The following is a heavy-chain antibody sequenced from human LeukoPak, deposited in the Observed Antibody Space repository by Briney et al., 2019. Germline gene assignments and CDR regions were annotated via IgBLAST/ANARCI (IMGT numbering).Heavy chain of an antibody. J-gene: IGHJ4*02. Sequence: PGGSLRLSCAASGFTFSGSAMHWVRQASGKGLEWVGRIRSKANSYATAYAASVKGRFTISRDDSKNTAYLQMNSLRAEDTAVYYCAKDRAMATILWDYWGQGTLVTVSS. CDR1: GFTFSGSA. V-gene: IGHV3-73*01. CDR2: IRSKANSYAT. D-gene: IGHD5-24*01. CDR3: AKDRAMATILWDY.